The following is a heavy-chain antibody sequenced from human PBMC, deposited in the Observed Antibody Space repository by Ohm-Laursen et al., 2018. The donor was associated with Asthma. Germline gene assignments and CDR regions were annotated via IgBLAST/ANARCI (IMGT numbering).Heavy chain of an antibody. Sequence: PSETLSLTCTVSGGSIITNDYYWAWIRQSPGRGLEWIGSISHRENTYFNPALKSRVTISIDTSKRQFSLHLTSVTAADTSTYYCARHGDGSGSYYNARYWYFDLWGRGALVTVSS. CDR1: GGSIITNDYY. CDR3: ARHGDGSGSYYNARYWYFDL. J-gene: IGHJ2*01. V-gene: IGHV4-39*01. CDR2: ISHRENT. D-gene: IGHD3-10*01.